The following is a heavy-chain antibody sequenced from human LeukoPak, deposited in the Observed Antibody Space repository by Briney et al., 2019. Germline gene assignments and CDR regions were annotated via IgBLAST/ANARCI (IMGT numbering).Heavy chain of an antibody. D-gene: IGHD6-19*01. V-gene: IGHV4-59*01. Sequence: SETLSLTCTVSGGSISSYYWGWIRQPAGKGLEWIGYIYYSGSTNYNPSLKSRVTISVDTSKNQFSLKLRSVTAADTAVYYCARLAVWAGTSFDVFHIWAQGHWSPSLQ. J-gene: IGHJ3*02. CDR3: ARLAVWAGTSFDVFHI. CDR1: GGSISSYY. CDR2: IYYSGST.